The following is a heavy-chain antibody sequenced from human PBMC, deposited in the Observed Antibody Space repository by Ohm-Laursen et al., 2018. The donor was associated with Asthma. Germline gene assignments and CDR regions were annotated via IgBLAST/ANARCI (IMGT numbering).Heavy chain of an antibody. Sequence: SGTLSLTCAVYGGSFSGYYWSWIRQPPGKGLEWIGEINHSGSTNYNPSLKSRVTISVDTSKNQFSLKLSSVTAADTAVYYCARGGRITMIVVVITSWFDPWGQGTLVTVSS. CDR3: ARGGRITMIVVVITSWFDP. V-gene: IGHV4-34*01. D-gene: IGHD3-22*01. CDR1: GGSFSGYY. CDR2: INHSGST. J-gene: IGHJ5*02.